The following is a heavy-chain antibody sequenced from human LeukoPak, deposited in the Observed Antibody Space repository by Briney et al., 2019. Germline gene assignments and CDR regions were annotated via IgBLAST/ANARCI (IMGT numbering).Heavy chain of an antibody. V-gene: IGHV3-15*01. Sequence: GGSLRLSCAASGFTFSNAWMSWVRQAPGKGLEWVGRIKSKTDGGTTDYAAPVKGRFTISRDDSKNTLYLQMNNLKTEDTAVYYCTTEGLGYYYYYMDVWGKGTTVTVSS. CDR2: IKSKTDGGTT. CDR1: GFTFSNAW. D-gene: IGHD3-16*01. J-gene: IGHJ6*03. CDR3: TTEGLGYYYYYMDV.